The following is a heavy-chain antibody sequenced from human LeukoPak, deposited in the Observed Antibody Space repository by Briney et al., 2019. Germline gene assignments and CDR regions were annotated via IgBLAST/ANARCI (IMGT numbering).Heavy chain of an antibody. D-gene: IGHD3-22*01. Sequence: IGYIYYSGSTNYNPSLKSRVTISVDTSKNQFSLELSSVTAADTAVYYCARGPSLGVIWIDYWGQGTLVSVSS. J-gene: IGHJ4*02. CDR3: ARGPSLGVIWIDY. V-gene: IGHV4-59*09. CDR2: IYYSGST.